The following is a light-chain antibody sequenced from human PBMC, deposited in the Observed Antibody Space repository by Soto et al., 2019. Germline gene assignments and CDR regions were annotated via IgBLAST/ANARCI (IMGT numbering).Light chain of an antibody. CDR3: QNYKSAPLHT. CDR1: QGISNY. Sequence: DIQMTQSPSSLSASVGDRVTITCRASQGISNYLAWYQQKPGKVPKLLISDAYTLQSGVPSRFSGSGSGTDFTLTISSLHPEDVPTYYCQNYKSAPLHTFGPGTKVDLK. CDR2: DAY. J-gene: IGKJ3*01. V-gene: IGKV1-27*01.